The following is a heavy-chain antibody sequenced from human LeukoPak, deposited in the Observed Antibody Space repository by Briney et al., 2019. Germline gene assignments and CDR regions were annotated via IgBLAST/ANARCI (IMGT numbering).Heavy chain of an antibody. J-gene: IGHJ3*02. Sequence: ASVKVSCKASGYTFTGYYMHWVRQAPGQGLEWMGWINPNSGGTNYAQKFQGRVTMTRDTSTSTVYMYLSSLRSEDTAVYYCARGHFYDSSGYHDTFDIWGQGTMVTVSS. CDR1: GYTFTGYY. V-gene: IGHV1-2*02. D-gene: IGHD3-22*01. CDR3: ARGHFYDSSGYHDTFDI. CDR2: INPNSGGT.